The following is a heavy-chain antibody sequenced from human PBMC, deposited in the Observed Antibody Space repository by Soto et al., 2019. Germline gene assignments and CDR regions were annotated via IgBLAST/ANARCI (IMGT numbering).Heavy chain of an antibody. Sequence: PGGSLRLSCEVSGFTFSMYSMSWVRQSPGKGLEWVANIKQDGSEKYYVDSVKGRFTISRDNAKNSLYLQMNSLRAEDTAVYYCASAKWLAYGMDVWGQGTTVTVSS. V-gene: IGHV3-7*03. CDR3: ASAKWLAYGMDV. CDR1: GFTFSMYS. J-gene: IGHJ6*02. D-gene: IGHD6-19*01. CDR2: IKQDGSEK.